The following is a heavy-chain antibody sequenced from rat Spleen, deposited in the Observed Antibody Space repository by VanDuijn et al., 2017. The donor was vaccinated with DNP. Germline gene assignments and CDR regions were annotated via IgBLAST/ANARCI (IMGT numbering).Heavy chain of an antibody. V-gene: IGHV2-30*01. CDR2: IWTGGNT. D-gene: IGHD1-12*02. CDR1: GFSLSSYG. CDR3: ARDRGDGTYYSPFGF. J-gene: IGHJ2*01. Sequence: QVQLKESGPGLLQPSLTLSLTCTVSGFSLSSYGVIWVRQPTGKGLEWMGVIWTGGNTDYNSALKSRLTISRDTSKSQLFLKMNSLQTEDTAIYYCARDRGDGTYYSPFGFWGQGVMVTVSS.